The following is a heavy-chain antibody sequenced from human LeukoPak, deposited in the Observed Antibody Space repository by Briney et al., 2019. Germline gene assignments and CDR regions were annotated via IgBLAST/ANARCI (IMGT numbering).Heavy chain of an antibody. Sequence: SETLSLTCTVSGVSISSSYFYWGWIRQPPGKGLEWIGIISYSGSTYYNPSLKSRVTISVDTSKNQFSLKLSSVTAADTAVYYCARESHLWFGELGGNYYYYMDVWGKGTTVTISS. CDR2: ISYSGST. J-gene: IGHJ6*03. D-gene: IGHD3-10*01. CDR1: GVSISSSYFY. CDR3: ARESHLWFGELGGNYYYYMDV. V-gene: IGHV4-39*07.